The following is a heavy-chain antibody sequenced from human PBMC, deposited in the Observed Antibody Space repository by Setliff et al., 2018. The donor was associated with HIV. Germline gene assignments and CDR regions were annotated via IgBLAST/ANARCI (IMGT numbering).Heavy chain of an antibody. CDR3: ASRVYYYDSNNFLREEGFDP. V-gene: IGHV4-39*01. CDR2: IHYNERT. J-gene: IGHJ5*02. Sequence: TLSLTCTVSGGSASNSRYYWAWIRQPPGKGLEYIGSIHYNERTYYNPSLKSRVAISIDTSKSQFSLNLTSVTAADTAVYYCASRVYYYDSNNFLREEGFDPWGQGTLVTVSS. CDR1: GGSASNSRYY. D-gene: IGHD3-22*01.